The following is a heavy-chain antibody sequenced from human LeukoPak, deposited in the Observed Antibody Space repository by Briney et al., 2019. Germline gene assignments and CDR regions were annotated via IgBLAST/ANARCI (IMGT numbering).Heavy chain of an antibody. CDR2: IIPIFGTA. V-gene: IGHV1-69*05. CDR1: GGTFSSYA. D-gene: IGHD3-22*01. CDR3: AGVVVIESYYYYYMDV. J-gene: IGHJ6*03. Sequence: SVKVSCKASGGTFSSYAISWVRQAPGQGLEWMGGIIPIFGTANYAQKFQGRVTITTDESTSTAHMELGSLRSEDTAVYYCAGVVVIESYYYYYMDVWGKGTTVTVSS.